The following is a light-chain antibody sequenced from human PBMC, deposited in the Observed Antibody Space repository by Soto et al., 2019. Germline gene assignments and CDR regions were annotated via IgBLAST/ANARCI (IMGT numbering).Light chain of an antibody. Sequence: GDRVTITCRASQSISSWLAWYQQKPGKAPKLLIYDASSLESGVPSRFSGSGSGTEFTLTISSLQPDDFATYYCQQYNSYPLTFGGGTNVDIK. CDR3: QQYNSYPLT. V-gene: IGKV1-5*01. CDR1: QSISSW. CDR2: DAS. J-gene: IGKJ4*01.